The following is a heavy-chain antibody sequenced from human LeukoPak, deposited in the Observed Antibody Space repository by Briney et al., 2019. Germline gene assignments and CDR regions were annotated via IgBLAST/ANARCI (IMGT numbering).Heavy chain of an antibody. CDR2: INHSGST. CDR1: GGSFSGYY. CDR3: ARGGGVRQNPYDFWSGRLYYFDY. Sequence: PSETLSLTSAVYGGSFSGYYWSWIRQPPGKGLEWIGEINHSGSTNYNPSLKSRVTISVDTSKNQFSLKLSSVTAADTAVYYCARGGGVRQNPYDFWSGRLYYFDYWGQGTLVTVSS. J-gene: IGHJ4*02. V-gene: IGHV4-34*01. D-gene: IGHD3-3*01.